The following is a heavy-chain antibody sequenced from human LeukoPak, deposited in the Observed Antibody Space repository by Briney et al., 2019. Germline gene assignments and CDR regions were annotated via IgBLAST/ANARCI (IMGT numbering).Heavy chain of an antibody. D-gene: IGHD3-9*01. Sequence: PGGSLRLSCAASGFTFSNYAMSWVRQAPGKGLEWVSAITGSGGNTYYADSAKGRFTISRDNSKNTVFLQMNSVRAEDTAVYYCAKWGDYDVLSGYYVSDYWGQGTLVTVSS. V-gene: IGHV3-23*01. CDR2: ITGSGGNT. CDR1: GFTFSNYA. J-gene: IGHJ4*02. CDR3: AKWGDYDVLSGYYVSDY.